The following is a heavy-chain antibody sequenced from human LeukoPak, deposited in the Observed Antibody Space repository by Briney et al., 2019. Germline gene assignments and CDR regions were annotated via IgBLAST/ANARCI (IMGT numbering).Heavy chain of an antibody. Sequence: LSLTCTVSGGSISSYYWSWIRQAPGKGLEWVSYISSSGSTIYYADSVKGRFTISRDNAKNSLYLQMNSLRAEDTAVYYCARLCGSGSYCYYYYGMDVWGQGTTVTVSS. CDR2: ISSSGSTI. D-gene: IGHD3-10*01. V-gene: IGHV3-11*01. CDR3: ARLCGSGSYCYYYYGMDV. J-gene: IGHJ6*02. CDR1: GGSISSYY.